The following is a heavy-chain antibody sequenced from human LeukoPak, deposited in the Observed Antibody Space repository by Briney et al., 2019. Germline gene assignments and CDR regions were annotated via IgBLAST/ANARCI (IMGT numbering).Heavy chain of an antibody. CDR1: GFTFSSYG. V-gene: IGHV3-21*01. J-gene: IGHJ4*02. CDR3: ARDQRATASTGSYFDY. Sequence: GGSLRLSCAASGFTFSSYGMNWVRQAPGKGLEWVSSVSTSSSYIYYADSVKGRFTISRDNAKNSLSLQMNSLRAEDTAVYYCARDQRATASTGSYFDYWGQGTLVTVSS. D-gene: IGHD1-1*01. CDR2: VSTSSSYI.